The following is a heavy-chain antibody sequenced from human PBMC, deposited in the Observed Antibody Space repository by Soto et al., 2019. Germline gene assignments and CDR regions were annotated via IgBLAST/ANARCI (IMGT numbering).Heavy chain of an antibody. CDR2: ISGSGGST. D-gene: IGHD2-2*01. CDR3: ENRVICV. CDR1: GVPFSSYA. V-gene: IGHV3-23*01. J-gene: IGHJ4*02. Sequence: GVTLSLSCAASGVPFSSYAMSWVRQAPGTGLEWVSAISGSGGSTYYADSVKGRFTISRDNSNNTLYRQMTSLRAEDTALYYCENRVICVWGQGTMVTVSS.